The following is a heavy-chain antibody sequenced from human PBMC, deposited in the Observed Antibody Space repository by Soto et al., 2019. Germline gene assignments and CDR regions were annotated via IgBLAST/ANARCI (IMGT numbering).Heavy chain of an antibody. J-gene: IGHJ2*01. CDR1: GFTVSSNY. D-gene: IGHD4-17*01. V-gene: IGHV3-66*01. CDR2: IYGGGGT. CDR3: WVPSTVTINWYFDL. Sequence: EVQLVESGGGLVQPGGSLRLSCAASGFTVSSNYMSWVRQAPGKGLEWVSVIYGGGGTNYADSVKGRFTVSRDSSKNTLYLQMNSLRAEDTSVYYCWVPSTVTINWYFDLWGRGTLVTVSS.